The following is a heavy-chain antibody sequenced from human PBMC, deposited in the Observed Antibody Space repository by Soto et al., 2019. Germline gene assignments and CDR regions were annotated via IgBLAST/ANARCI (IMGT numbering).Heavy chain of an antibody. J-gene: IGHJ4*02. CDR3: ARLYSSGWYGPGRY. CDR1: GFTFDDYA. V-gene: IGHV3-9*01. D-gene: IGHD6-19*01. CDR2: ISWNSGSI. Sequence: GGSLRLSCAASGFTFDDYAMHWVRQAPGKGLGWVSGISWNSGSIGYADSVKGRFTISRDNAKNSLYLQMNSLRADDTALYYCARLYSSGWYGPGRYWGQGT.